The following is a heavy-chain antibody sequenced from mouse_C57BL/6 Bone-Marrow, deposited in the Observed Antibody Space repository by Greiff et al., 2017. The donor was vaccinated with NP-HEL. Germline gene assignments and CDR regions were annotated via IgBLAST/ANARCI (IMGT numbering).Heavy chain of an antibody. D-gene: IGHD1-1*02. J-gene: IGHJ1*03. CDR2: IRNKANGYTT. CDR1: GFTFTDYY. Sequence: EVHLVESGGGLVQPGGSLSLSCAASGFTFTDYYMSWVRQPPGKALEWLGFIRNKANGYTTEYSASVKGRFTISRDNPQSILYLQMNALRAEDSATYYCARWALWDWYFDVWGTGTTVTVSS. CDR3: ARWALWDWYFDV. V-gene: IGHV7-3*01.